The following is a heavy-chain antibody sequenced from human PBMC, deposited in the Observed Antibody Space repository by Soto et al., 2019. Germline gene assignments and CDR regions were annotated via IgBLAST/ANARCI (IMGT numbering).Heavy chain of an antibody. CDR1: GGSISGYY. D-gene: IGHD5-18*01. J-gene: IGHJ4*02. V-gene: IGHV4-59*01. Sequence: SETLSLTCTVSGGSISGYYWSWIRQPPGKGLEWIGYIYYSGSTNYNPSLKSRVTISVDTSKNQFSLKLSSVTAADTAVYYCASFARPWLGYSYGFDYWGQGTLVTVSS. CDR3: ASFARPWLGYSYGFDY. CDR2: IYYSGST.